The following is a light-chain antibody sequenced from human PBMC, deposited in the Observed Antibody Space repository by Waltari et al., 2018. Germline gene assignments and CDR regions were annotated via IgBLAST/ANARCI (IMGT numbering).Light chain of an antibody. CDR3: QHYGSSSYT. V-gene: IGKV3-20*01. Sequence: EIVLTQSPGTLSLSPGERATLSCRASQSISSSYLAGYQQKPGQAPRLLIYGASSRATDIPDRFSGSGSGTDFTLTISRLEPEDFAVYYCQHYGSSSYTFGQGTKLEI. CDR2: GAS. J-gene: IGKJ2*01. CDR1: QSISSSY.